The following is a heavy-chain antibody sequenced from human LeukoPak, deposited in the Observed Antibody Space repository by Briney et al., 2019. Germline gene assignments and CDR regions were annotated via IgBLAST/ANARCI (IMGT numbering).Heavy chain of an antibody. J-gene: IGHJ4*02. CDR3: ARALYNVGWYPDYFDD. CDR2: IRYDGSNK. Sequence: GGSLRLSCAASGFTFSSYGMHWVRQAPGKGLEWVAFIRYDGSNKYYADSVKGRFTISRDNSKNTLYLQMNSLRAEDTAVYYCARALYNVGWYPDYFDDWGQGTLVTVSS. D-gene: IGHD6-19*01. V-gene: IGHV3-30*02. CDR1: GFTFSSYG.